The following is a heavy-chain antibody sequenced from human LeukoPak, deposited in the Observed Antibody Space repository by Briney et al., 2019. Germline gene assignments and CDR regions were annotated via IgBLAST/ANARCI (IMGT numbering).Heavy chain of an antibody. D-gene: IGHD6-13*01. CDR1: GFTFSSYA. Sequence: PGGCLRLSCAASGFTFSSYAMHWVRQAPGKGLEWVAVISYDGSNKYYADSVKGRFTISRDNSKNTLYLQMNSLRAEDTAVYYCARPPSGSYSSSWYGDVWGQGTMVTVSS. CDR2: ISYDGSNK. CDR3: ARPPSGSYSSSWYGDV. V-gene: IGHV3-30-3*01. J-gene: IGHJ3*01.